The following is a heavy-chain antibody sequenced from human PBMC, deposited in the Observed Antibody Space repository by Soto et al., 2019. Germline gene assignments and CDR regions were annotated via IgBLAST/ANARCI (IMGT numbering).Heavy chain of an antibody. D-gene: IGHD6-13*01. V-gene: IGHV1-69*01. CDR3: ASGASRWYPYCFDS. J-gene: IGHJ4*02. CDR2: IIPYHNTL. Sequence: QAQVVQSGAEVRKPGSSVKLSCKASEGTFNSYAIAWVRQAPGQGLEWMGGIIPYHNTLNYAQKFQDRVTITADDSTNTVYMELSSLRSDDTAVYFCASGASRWYPYCFDSWAQGTLVTVSS. CDR1: EGTFNSYA.